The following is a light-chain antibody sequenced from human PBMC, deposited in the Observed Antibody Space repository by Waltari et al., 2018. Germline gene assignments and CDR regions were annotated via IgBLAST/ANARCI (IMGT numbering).Light chain of an antibody. CDR3: QHYDGVPPWT. Sequence: DIQMTQSPSSLSASVGDRVTITCQASRDINNYLNWYQQKPGKAPKRLIYDESTWEPGVPSRFSGSGSGTDFVFTISRLQPEDIATYYCQHYDGVPPWTFGQGTRVDFK. CDR1: RDINNY. V-gene: IGKV1-33*01. J-gene: IGKJ1*01. CDR2: DES.